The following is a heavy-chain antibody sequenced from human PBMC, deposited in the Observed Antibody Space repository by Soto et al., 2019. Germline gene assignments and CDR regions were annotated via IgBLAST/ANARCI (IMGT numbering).Heavy chain of an antibody. CDR1: GGSISSSSYY. D-gene: IGHD2-15*01. Sequence: SETLSLTCTVSGGSISSSSYYWGWIRQPPGKGLEWIGSIYYSGSTYYNPSLKSRVTISVDTSKNQFSLKLSSVTAADTAVYDCARRGYCSGGSCLNYYYYMDVWGKGTTVTVSS. CDR3: ARRGYCSGGSCLNYYYYMDV. J-gene: IGHJ6*03. CDR2: IYYSGST. V-gene: IGHV4-39*07.